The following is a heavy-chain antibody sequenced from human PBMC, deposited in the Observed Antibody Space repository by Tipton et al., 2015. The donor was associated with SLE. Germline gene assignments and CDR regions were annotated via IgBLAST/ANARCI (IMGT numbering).Heavy chain of an antibody. CDR1: HHTA. Sequence: QSGPEVKKPGASVQVSCEASHHTAISWLRHAPGQGLEWVGWISPSNGDTKYAQKFQDRVTLTIDKSTRTYYMELRSLRSDDTAVYYCALGIISYCSGGSCYSDWGQGTLVTVSS. J-gene: IGHJ4*02. V-gene: IGHV1-18*01. CDR2: ISPSNGDT. D-gene: IGHD2-15*01. CDR3: ALGIISYCSGGSCYSD.